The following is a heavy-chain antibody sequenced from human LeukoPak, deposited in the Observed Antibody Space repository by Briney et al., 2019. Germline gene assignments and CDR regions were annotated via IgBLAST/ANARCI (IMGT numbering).Heavy chain of an antibody. D-gene: IGHD7-27*01. J-gene: IGHJ4*02. CDR3: ATNENWGTDLHFDY. Sequence: ASVKVSRKASGYTFTSYGISWVRQAPGQGLEWMGGISAYNGNTNYAQKLQGRVTMTTDTSTSTAYMELRSLRSDDTAVYYCATNENWGTDLHFDYWGQGTLVTVSS. CDR2: ISAYNGNT. CDR1: GYTFTSYG. V-gene: IGHV1-18*01.